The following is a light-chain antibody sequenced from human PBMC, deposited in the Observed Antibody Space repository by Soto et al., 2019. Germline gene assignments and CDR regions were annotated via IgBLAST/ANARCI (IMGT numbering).Light chain of an antibody. CDR2: GNS. CDR3: QSYDSSLSVHVV. V-gene: IGLV1-40*01. Sequence: QSVLTQPPSVSGAPGQRVTISCTGSSSNIGAGYDVHWYQQLPGTAPKLLIYGNSNRPSGVPDRFSGSKSGTSASLAIIGLQAEDEADYYCQSYDSSLSVHVVFGGGTKLTVL. J-gene: IGLJ2*01. CDR1: SSNIGAGYD.